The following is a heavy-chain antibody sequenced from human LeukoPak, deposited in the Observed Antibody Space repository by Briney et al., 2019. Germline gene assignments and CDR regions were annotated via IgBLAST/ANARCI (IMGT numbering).Heavy chain of an antibody. CDR3: ARGVPTGVDYFDY. CDR2: IKQDGSDK. V-gene: IGHV3-7*01. D-gene: IGHD2-8*02. J-gene: IGHJ4*02. CDR1: GFTFSSYA. Sequence: QAGGSLRLSCAASGFTFSSYAMTWVRQAPGRGLEWVAVIKQDGSDKYYVDSVKGRFTISRDNAKNSLYLQMNSLRAEDTAVYYCARGVPTGVDYFDYWGQGTLVTVSS.